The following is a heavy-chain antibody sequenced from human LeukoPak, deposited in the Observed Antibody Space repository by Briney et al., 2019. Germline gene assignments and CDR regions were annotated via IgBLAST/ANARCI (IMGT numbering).Heavy chain of an antibody. CDR2: ISSSSSYI. Sequence: GGSLRLSCVASTFTKAWMNWVRQAPGKGLEWVSSISSSSSYIYYADSVKGRFTISRDNAKNSLYLQMNSLRAEDTAVYYCARDDYGDYVEGGEDAFDIWGQGTMVTVSS. CDR1: TFTKAW. D-gene: IGHD4-17*01. V-gene: IGHV3-21*01. J-gene: IGHJ3*02. CDR3: ARDDYGDYVEGGEDAFDI.